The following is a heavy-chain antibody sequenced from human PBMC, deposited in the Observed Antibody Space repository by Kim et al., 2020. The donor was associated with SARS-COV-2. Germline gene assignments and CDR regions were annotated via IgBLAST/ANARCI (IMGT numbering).Heavy chain of an antibody. CDR2: IYTSGST. D-gene: IGHD1-20*01. CDR3: VRDGSNWPFDY. CDR1: GGSISTYY. V-gene: IGHV4-4*07. Sequence: SETLSLTCTVSGGSISTYYWNWIRQSAGKGLEWIGRIYTSGSTNYNPSLQSRVTMSLDTSMKQFSLKLSSVTAADTAVYYCVRDGSNWPFDYWGQGTLVT. J-gene: IGHJ4*02.